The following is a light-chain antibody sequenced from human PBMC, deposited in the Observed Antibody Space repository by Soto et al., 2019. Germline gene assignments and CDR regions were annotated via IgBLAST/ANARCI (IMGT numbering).Light chain of an antibody. Sequence: EILLTQSPATLSLSPGERATLSCRASQSVRSSLAWYQQKPGQAPRLLIYDASNRATRIPGRFSGSGSGTDVTLTISNLEPEDFAVYYCQQRSSWPCTFGQGAKVEIK. J-gene: IGKJ1*01. CDR3: QQRSSWPCT. CDR1: QSVRSS. V-gene: IGKV3-11*01. CDR2: DAS.